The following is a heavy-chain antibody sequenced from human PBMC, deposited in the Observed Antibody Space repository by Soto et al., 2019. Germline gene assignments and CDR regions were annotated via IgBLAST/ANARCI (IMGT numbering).Heavy chain of an antibody. J-gene: IGHJ3*02. CDR1: GGTLSSYA. V-gene: IGHV1-69*13. Sequence: SVKVSCKASGGTLSSYAISWVRQAPGQGLEWMGGIIPIFGTANYAQKFQGRVTITADESTSTAYMELSSLRSEDTAVYYCARAIGSSWYFLDAFDIWGQGTMVTVSS. CDR3: ARAIGSSWYFLDAFDI. D-gene: IGHD6-13*01. CDR2: IIPIFGTA.